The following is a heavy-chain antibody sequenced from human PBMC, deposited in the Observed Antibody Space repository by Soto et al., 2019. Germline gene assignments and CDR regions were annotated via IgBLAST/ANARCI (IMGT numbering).Heavy chain of an antibody. CDR2: INPNSGGT. CDR1: GYTFSDYY. Sequence: ASVKVSCKASGYTFSDYYIHWVRQAPGQGLEWMGWINPNSGGTKYAPKFQGGVTMTRDTSITTAYMELSRLRSGDTAVYYCARGRGYQLLSRFDPWGQGTLVTVSS. J-gene: IGHJ5*02. CDR3: ARGRGYQLLSRFDP. D-gene: IGHD2-2*01. V-gene: IGHV1-2*02.